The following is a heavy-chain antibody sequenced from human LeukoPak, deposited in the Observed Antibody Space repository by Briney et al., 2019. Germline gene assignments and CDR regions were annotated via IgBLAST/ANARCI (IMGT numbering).Heavy chain of an antibody. CDR2: INAGNGNT. J-gene: IGHJ3*02. Sequence: ASVKVSCKASGYTFTSYAMHWVRQAPGQRLEWMGWINAGNGNTKYSQKFQGRVTMTEDTSTDTAYMELSSLRSEDTAVYYCATSIAVAGDAFDIWGQGTMVTVSS. CDR1: GYTFTSYA. V-gene: IGHV1-3*01. D-gene: IGHD6-19*01. CDR3: ATSIAVAGDAFDI.